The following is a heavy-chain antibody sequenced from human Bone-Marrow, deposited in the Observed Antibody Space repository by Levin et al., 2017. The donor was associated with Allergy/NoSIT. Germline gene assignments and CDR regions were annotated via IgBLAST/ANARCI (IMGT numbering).Heavy chain of an antibody. D-gene: IGHD6-19*01. CDR3: AGVGEPGIAVAEFDY. Sequence: SETLSLTCTVSGGSISSYYWSWIRQPPGKGLEWIGYIYYSGSTNYNPSLKSRVTISVDTSKNQFSLKLSSVTAAGTAVYYCAGVGEPGIAVAEFDYWGQGTLVTVSS. J-gene: IGHJ4*02. CDR2: IYYSGST. CDR1: GGSISSYY. V-gene: IGHV4-59*01.